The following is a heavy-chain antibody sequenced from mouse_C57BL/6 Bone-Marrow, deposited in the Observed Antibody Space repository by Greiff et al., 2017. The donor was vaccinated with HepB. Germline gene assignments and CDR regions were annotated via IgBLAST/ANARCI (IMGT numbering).Heavy chain of an antibody. V-gene: IGHV1-49*01. CDR3: AKEDGNGAMDY. CDR2: FTMDSDAT. J-gene: IGHJ4*01. Sequence: LQQSGAELVRPGSSVKLSCKASYFTFMACAMHWVKQRPGHGLEWIGSFTMDSDATEYSENFKGKATLTANTSSSTAYMQLSSLTSEDSAVYYCAKEDGNGAMDYWGQGTPLTVSS. CDR1: YFTFMACA.